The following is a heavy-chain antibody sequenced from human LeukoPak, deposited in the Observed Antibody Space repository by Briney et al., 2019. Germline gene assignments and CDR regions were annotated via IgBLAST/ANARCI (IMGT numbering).Heavy chain of an antibody. V-gene: IGHV3-9*02. CDR3: TKGRGGGTAYCFDY. J-gene: IGHJ4*02. CDR2: ISWNSGSI. D-gene: IGHD1-26*01. CDR1: GFTSDDYA. Sequence: GRSLRLSCAASGFTSDDYAMHWVRQAPGRGLEWVSGISWNSGSIGYADSVKGRFTISRDDAKNSLYLQMNSLRAEDTAFYYCTKGRGGGTAYCFDYWGQGILVTVS.